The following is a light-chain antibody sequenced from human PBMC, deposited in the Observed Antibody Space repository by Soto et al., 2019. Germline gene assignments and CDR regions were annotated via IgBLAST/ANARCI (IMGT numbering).Light chain of an antibody. CDR1: QSVSGN. V-gene: IGKV3-15*01. J-gene: IGKJ1*01. CDR2: GAS. CDR3: QQYNNWPKT. Sequence: EIVMTQSPATLSVSPGESATLSCRASQSVSGNLAWYQQKPGQAPRLIIYGASARATGIPARFSGSGSGTEFTLTISSLQSEDFAVYYCQQYNNWPKTFGQGTKVEIK.